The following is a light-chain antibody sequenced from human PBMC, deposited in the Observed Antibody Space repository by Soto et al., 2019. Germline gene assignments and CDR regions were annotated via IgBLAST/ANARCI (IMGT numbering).Light chain of an antibody. Sequence: EIVLTQSPGTLSLSPGERATLSCRASQSVSSSYLAWYQQKPGQAPRLLIYVASSRATDIPDRFSGSGSGTDFTLTISRLEPEDVAVYYCQQYGSSPRTFGQGTKLEIK. CDR2: VAS. V-gene: IGKV3-20*01. J-gene: IGKJ2*01. CDR1: QSVSSSY. CDR3: QQYGSSPRT.